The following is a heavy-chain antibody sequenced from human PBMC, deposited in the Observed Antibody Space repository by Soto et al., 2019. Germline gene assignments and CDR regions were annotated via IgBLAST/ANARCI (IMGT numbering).Heavy chain of an antibody. V-gene: IGHV3-53*01. CDR2: IYSGGST. J-gene: IGHJ6*02. D-gene: IGHD3-16*01. CDR3: ARDLRLGELPYYYYYGMDV. Sequence: GGSLRLSCAASGFTVSINYMSWVRHAPGKGLEWVSVIYSGGSTYYADSVKGRFTISRDNSKNTLYLQMNSLRAEDTAVYYCARDLRLGELPYYYYYGMDVWGQGTTVTVSS. CDR1: GFTVSINY.